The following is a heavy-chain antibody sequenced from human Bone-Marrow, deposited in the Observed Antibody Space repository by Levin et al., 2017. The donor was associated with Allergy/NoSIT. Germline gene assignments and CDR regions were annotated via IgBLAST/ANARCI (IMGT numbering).Heavy chain of an antibody. CDR3: AKEGRRDIVVATATRDDAFDI. J-gene: IGHJ3*02. D-gene: IGHD2-2*01. CDR2: ISGSGGST. V-gene: IGHV3-23*01. CDR1: GFTFSSYA. Sequence: SGGSLRLSCAASGFTFSSYAMSWVRQAPGKGLEWVSAISGSGGSTYYADSVKGRFTISRDNSKNTLYLQMNSLRAEDTAVYYCAKEGRRDIVVATATRDDAFDIWGQGTMVTVSS.